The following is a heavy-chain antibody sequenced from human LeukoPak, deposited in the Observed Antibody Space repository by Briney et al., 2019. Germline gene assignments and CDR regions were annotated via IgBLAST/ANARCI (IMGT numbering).Heavy chain of an antibody. CDR1: GFTFSSFV. J-gene: IGHJ3*02. CDR3: GVRGELRVAFDI. Sequence: GGSLRLSCSASGFTFSSFVMHWVRQAPGKGLEYVSAISSKGHSTYYADSVKGRFTISRDNSKNRLYLQMSSVGAEARGFYYGGVRGELRVAFDIGGKGTRATVS. V-gene: IGHV3-64D*06. CDR2: ISSKGHST. D-gene: IGHD1-26*01.